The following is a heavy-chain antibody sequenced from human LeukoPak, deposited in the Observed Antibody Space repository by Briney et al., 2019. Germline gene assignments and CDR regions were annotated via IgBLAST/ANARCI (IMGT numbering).Heavy chain of an antibody. Sequence: SETLSLTCTASGGSISSYYWSWIRQPPGKGLEWIGYIYYSGSTNYNPSLKSRVTISVDTSKNQFSLRLSSVTAADTAVYYCARGADPGDVDTAMVSFDYWGQGTLVTVSS. CDR1: GGSISSYY. CDR2: IYYSGST. J-gene: IGHJ4*02. D-gene: IGHD5-18*01. CDR3: ARGADPGDVDTAMVSFDY. V-gene: IGHV4-59*01.